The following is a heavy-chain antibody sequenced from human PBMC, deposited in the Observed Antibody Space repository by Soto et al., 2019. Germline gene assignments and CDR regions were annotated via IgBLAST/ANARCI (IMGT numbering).Heavy chain of an antibody. J-gene: IGHJ3*01. D-gene: IGHD2-8*01. V-gene: IGHV3-23*01. CDR2: ISSSGETT. Sequence: EVQLLESGGGLVQPGGSLRLSCAASGFTFSSFAMTWVRQAPGEGLEWVSSISSSGETTYYSDSVKGRFTISRDISKNMVYLQMTSLRAEDTAVYYCAKKGLGSLATYCTTGDCHYAFDVWGQGTLVTVSS. CDR3: AKKGLGSLATYCTTGDCHYAFDV. CDR1: GFTFSSFA.